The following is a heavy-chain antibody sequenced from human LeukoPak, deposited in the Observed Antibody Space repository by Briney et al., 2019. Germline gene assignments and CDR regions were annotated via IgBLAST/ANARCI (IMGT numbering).Heavy chain of an antibody. Sequence: PSETLSLTCTVSGGSISSCDWSWIRQPAGKGLEWIGRIYTSGSTNYNPSLKSRVTISVDKSKNQFSLKLSSVTAADTAVYYCARETYYDSSGYYQRVFDYWGQGTLVTVSS. CDR2: IYTSGST. D-gene: IGHD3-22*01. CDR1: GGSISSCD. V-gene: IGHV4-4*07. J-gene: IGHJ4*02. CDR3: ARETYYDSSGYYQRVFDY.